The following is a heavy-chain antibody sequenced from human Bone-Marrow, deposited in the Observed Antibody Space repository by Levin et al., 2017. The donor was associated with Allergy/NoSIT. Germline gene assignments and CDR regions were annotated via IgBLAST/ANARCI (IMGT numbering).Heavy chain of an antibody. CDR1: GFTFSSYA. J-gene: IGHJ4*02. D-gene: IGHD3-10*01. Sequence: GGSLRLSCAASGFTFSSYAMSWVRQAPGKGLEWVSAISGSGGSTYYADSVKGRFTISRDNSKNTLYLQMNSLRAEDTAVYYCAKDLDRRYGSRPGDYWGQGTLVTVSS. V-gene: IGHV3-23*01. CDR3: AKDLDRRYGSRPGDY. CDR2: ISGSGGST.